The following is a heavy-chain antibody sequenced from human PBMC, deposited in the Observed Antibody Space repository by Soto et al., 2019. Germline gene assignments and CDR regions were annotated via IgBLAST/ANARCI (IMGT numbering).Heavy chain of an antibody. CDR1: GFPLSDYG. J-gene: IGHJ6*02. V-gene: IGHV3-33*01. Sequence: QVQLVESGGGVVQPGKSLRLSCEVSGFPLSDYGMHWVRQAPGKGLEWVAVLWSDGANSFYAGSVMGRFTVSRDTSKNTLFLEVESLRGDDTGVYYCARELDYYDYFGLDVWGQGTTVIVSS. D-gene: IGHD6-6*01. CDR2: LWSDGANS. CDR3: ARELDYYDYFGLDV.